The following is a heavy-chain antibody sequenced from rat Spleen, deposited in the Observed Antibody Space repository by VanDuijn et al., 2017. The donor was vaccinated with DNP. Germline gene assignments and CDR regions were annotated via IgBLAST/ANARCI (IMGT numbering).Heavy chain of an antibody. CDR1: GYSITSDY. J-gene: IGHJ3*01. D-gene: IGHD4-4*01. CDR2: ISFSGGT. V-gene: IGHV3-1*01. Sequence: EVQLQESGPGLVKPSQSLSLTCSVTGYSITSDYWGWIRKFPGNKMEWIGLISFSGGTSYNPSLKSRISITRDTSKNQFFLQLNSVTTEDTATYYCSGRGSSDNWFVYWGQGTLVTVSS. CDR3: SGRGSSDNWFVY.